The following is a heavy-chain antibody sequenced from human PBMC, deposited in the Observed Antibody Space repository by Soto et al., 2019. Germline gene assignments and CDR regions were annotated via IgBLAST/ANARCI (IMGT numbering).Heavy chain of an antibody. CDR3: YNWNYRYHYYYGMDV. D-gene: IGHD1-7*01. CDR1: GGTFSSYA. CDR2: IIPIFGTA. Sequence: QVQLVQSGAEVKKPGSSVKVSCKASGGTFSSYAISWVRQAPGQGLEWMGGIIPIFGTANYAQKFQGRVTITADESTNTAYMELSSLRSEDTAVYYCYNWNYRYHYYYGMDVWGQGTTVTVSS. V-gene: IGHV1-69*01. J-gene: IGHJ6*02.